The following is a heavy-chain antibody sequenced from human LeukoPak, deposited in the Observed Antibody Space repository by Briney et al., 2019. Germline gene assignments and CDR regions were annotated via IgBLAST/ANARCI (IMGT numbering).Heavy chain of an antibody. CDR3: ARDGTIDTAMVAGLDY. Sequence: GGSLRLSCAASGFTFSSYVMSWVRQAPGKGLEWVSSISNSGGSTYYADSVKGRFTISRDNSKNTLYLQMNSLRAEDTAVYYCARDGTIDTAMVAGLDYWGQGTLVTVSS. CDR2: ISNSGGST. J-gene: IGHJ4*02. D-gene: IGHD5-18*01. CDR1: GFTFSSYV. V-gene: IGHV3-23*01.